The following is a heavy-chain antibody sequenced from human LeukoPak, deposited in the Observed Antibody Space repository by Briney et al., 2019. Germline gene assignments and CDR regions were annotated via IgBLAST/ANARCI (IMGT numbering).Heavy chain of an antibody. V-gene: IGHV3-33*01. CDR2: IWYDGSDK. J-gene: IGHJ3*01. CDR3: ARDVTSYGSAYAAFEV. D-gene: IGHD3-10*01. CDR1: GFTFSSYV. Sequence: PGGSLTLSCAASGFTFSSYVLHWVRQAPGKGLEWVALIWYDGSDKYYADSVKGRFTISRDYSKNTLYLQMSSLRAEDTAVYYCARDVTSYGSAYAAFEVWGQGTMVTVSS.